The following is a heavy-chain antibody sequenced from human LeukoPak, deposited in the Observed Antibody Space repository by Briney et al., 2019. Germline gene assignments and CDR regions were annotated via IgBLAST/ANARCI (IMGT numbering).Heavy chain of an antibody. Sequence: SETLSLTCTVSGGSISCYYWSWIRQPPGKGLEWIGYIYYSGSTNYNPSLKSRVTISVDTSKNQFSLKLSSVTAADTAVYYCARGGSGSSIDYWGQGTLVTVSS. J-gene: IGHJ4*02. CDR3: ARGGSGSSIDY. D-gene: IGHD3-10*01. CDR1: GGSISCYY. V-gene: IGHV4-59*01. CDR2: IYYSGST.